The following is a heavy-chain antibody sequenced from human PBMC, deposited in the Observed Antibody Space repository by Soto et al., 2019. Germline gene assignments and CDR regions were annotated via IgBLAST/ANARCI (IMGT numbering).Heavy chain of an antibody. J-gene: IGHJ4*02. CDR3: ARQHSLVWGSYRQISHCDY. CDR2: IYYSGST. V-gene: IGHV4-39*01. CDR1: GGSISSSSYY. D-gene: IGHD3-16*02. Sequence: SETLSLTCTVSGGSISSSSYYWGWIRQPPGKGLEWIGSIYYSGSTYYNPSLKSRVTISVDTSKNQFSLKLSSVTAADTAVYYCARQHSLVWGSYRQISHCDYWGQGTLVTVSS.